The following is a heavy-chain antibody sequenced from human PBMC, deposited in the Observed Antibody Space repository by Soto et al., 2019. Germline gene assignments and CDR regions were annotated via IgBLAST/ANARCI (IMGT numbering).Heavy chain of an antibody. CDR3: AKDLILWSGSDWPDAFDI. V-gene: IGHV3-23*01. CDR1: GFTFSSYA. J-gene: IGHJ3*02. Sequence: PGGSLRLSCAASGFTFSSYAMSWVRQAPGKGLEWVSAISGSGGSTYYADSVKGRFTISRDNSKNTLYLQMNSLRAEDTAVYYCAKDLILWSGSDWPDAFDIWGQGTMVTVSS. D-gene: IGHD3-3*01. CDR2: ISGSGGST.